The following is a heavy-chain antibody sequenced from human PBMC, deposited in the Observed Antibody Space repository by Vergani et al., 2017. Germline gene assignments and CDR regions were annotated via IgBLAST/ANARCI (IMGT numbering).Heavy chain of an antibody. J-gene: IGHJ3*02. CDR2: IIPIFGTA. V-gene: IGHV1-69*18. CDR1: GGTFSSYA. CDR3: ARNRDYGWGSYSGGPFAFDI. D-gene: IGHD3-16*01. Sequence: QVQLVQSGAEVKKPGSSVKVSCKASGGTFSSYAISWVRQAPGQGLEWMGRIIPIFGTANYAQKFQGRVTITADESTSTAYMELSSLRSEDTAVYYCARNRDYGWGSYSGGPFAFDIWGQGTMVTVSS.